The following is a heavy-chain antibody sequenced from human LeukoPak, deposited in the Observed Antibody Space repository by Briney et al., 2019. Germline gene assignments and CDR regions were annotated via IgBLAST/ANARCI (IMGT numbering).Heavy chain of an antibody. CDR2: ISYDGSNK. Sequence: GGSLRLSCAASGFTFSSYAMHWVRQAPDKGLEWVAVISYDGSNKYYADSVKGRFTISRDNSKNTLYLQMNSLRAEDTAVYYCARDRPYYYDSSGYPDAFDIWGQGTMVTVSS. CDR1: GFTFSSYA. CDR3: ARDRPYYYDSSGYPDAFDI. D-gene: IGHD3-22*01. V-gene: IGHV3-30-3*01. J-gene: IGHJ3*02.